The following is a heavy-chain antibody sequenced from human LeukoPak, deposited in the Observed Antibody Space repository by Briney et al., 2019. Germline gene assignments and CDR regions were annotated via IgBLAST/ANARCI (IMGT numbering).Heavy chain of an antibody. D-gene: IGHD6-19*01. CDR3: AREGLVVAQSGWYGGVAFDI. Sequence: GGSLRLSCAASGFTFSNYAMNWVRQAPGKGLEWVSAIGGSRGNTYYADSVRSRFTISRDNSKNTLCLQMNSLRAEDTAVYYCAREGLVVAQSGWYGGVAFDIWGQGTMVTVSS. CDR1: GFTFSNYA. V-gene: IGHV3-23*01. J-gene: IGHJ3*02. CDR2: IGGSRGNT.